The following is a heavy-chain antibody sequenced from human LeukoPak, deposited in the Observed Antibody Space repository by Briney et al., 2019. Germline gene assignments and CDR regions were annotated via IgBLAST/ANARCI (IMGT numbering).Heavy chain of an antibody. J-gene: IGHJ4*02. Sequence: ASVRVSCKVSGYTLTELSMHWVRQAPGKGLEWMGGFDPEDGETIYAQKFQGRVTMTEDTSTDTAYMELSSLRSEDTAVYYCATGRYSSGWYRLWGQGTLVTVSS. V-gene: IGHV1-24*01. CDR3: ATGRYSSGWYRL. CDR1: GYTLTELS. CDR2: FDPEDGET. D-gene: IGHD6-19*01.